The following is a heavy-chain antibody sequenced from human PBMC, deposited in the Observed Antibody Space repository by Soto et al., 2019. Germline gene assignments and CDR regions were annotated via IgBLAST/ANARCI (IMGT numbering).Heavy chain of an antibody. Sequence: SETLSLTCAVYGGSFSGYYWSWIRQPPGKGLEWIGEINHSGSTNYNPSLKSRVTISVDTSKNQFSLKLSSVTAADTAVYYCARAWDQLIQSSNEDAFDIWGQGTMVTVSS. CDR1: GGSFSGYY. D-gene: IGHD4-4*01. CDR3: ARAWDQLIQSSNEDAFDI. V-gene: IGHV4-34*01. J-gene: IGHJ3*02. CDR2: INHSGST.